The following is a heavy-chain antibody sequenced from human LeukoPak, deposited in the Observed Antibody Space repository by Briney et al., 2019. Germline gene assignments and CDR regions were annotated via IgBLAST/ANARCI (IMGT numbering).Heavy chain of an antibody. CDR1: GSPFTSYY. V-gene: IGHV1-46*01. CDR2: INPSGGST. D-gene: IGHD1-26*01. J-gene: IGHJ4*02. Sequence: ASVKVSCKASGSPFTSYYMHWVRQAPGQGLEWMGIINPSGGSTSYALKFQGRVTMARDTSTSTVYMELSSLRSEDTAVYYCARAAVGATNFDYWGQGTLVTVSS. CDR3: ARAAVGATNFDY.